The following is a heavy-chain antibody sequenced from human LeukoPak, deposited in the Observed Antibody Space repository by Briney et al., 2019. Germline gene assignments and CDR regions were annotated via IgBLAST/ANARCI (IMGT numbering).Heavy chain of an antibody. D-gene: IGHD6-19*01. CDR3: TTDTLIAVTGEGFDY. J-gene: IGHJ4*02. Sequence: GGSLRLSCAASGFTFSNAWMSWVRQAPGKGLEWVGCIKSKTDGGTTDYAAPVKGRFTISRDDSKNTLYLQMNSLKTEDTAVYYCTTDTLIAVTGEGFDYWGQGTLVTVSS. CDR2: IKSKTDGGTT. V-gene: IGHV3-15*01. CDR1: GFTFSNAW.